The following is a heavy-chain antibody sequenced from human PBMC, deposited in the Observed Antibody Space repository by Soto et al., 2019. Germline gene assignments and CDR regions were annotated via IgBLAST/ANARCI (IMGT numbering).Heavy chain of an antibody. Sequence: ASVKVSCKASGYTFTSYAMHWVRQAPGQRLEWMGWINAGNGNTKYSQKFQGRVTITRDTSASTAYMERSSLRSEDTAVYDCARDPRQWDELDSDYWGQGTLVTVSS. D-gene: IGHD6-13*01. J-gene: IGHJ4*02. CDR1: GYTFTSYA. V-gene: IGHV1-3*01. CDR3: ARDPRQWDELDSDY. CDR2: INAGNGNT.